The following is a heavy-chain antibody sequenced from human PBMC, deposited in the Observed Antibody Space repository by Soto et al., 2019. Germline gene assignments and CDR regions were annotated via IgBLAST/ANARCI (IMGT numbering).Heavy chain of an antibody. CDR1: GLAVSTDY. D-gene: IGHD6-6*01. V-gene: IGHV3-66*01. Sequence: EVHLVESGGDLVQPGGSLRLSCAASGLAVSTDYMTWVRQAPGKGLEWVSLIYVGGGTYYADSVKGRFTISRDNSNSTLYLQMNSLSAEDTAVYYCAVYAARDWFGPWGQGTLVTVSS. J-gene: IGHJ5*02. CDR3: AVYAARDWFGP. CDR2: IYVGGGT.